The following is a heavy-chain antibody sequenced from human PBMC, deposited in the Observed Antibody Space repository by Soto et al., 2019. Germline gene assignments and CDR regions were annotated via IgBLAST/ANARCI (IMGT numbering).Heavy chain of an antibody. V-gene: IGHV3-30-3*01. CDR2: ISHDGGNI. D-gene: IGHD4-17*01. CDR3: ARGPGYGGQTWNFDL. Sequence: QEELVESGGGVVQPGRSLRLSCAASGFIFSAYALLWVRQAPGQGLEWVAVISHDGGNIYHADSVKGRFTVSRDDSKNTLYVQMNSLRNEDTAVYYCARGPGYGGQTWNFDLWGRGTLVAVSS. J-gene: IGHJ2*01. CDR1: GFIFSAYA.